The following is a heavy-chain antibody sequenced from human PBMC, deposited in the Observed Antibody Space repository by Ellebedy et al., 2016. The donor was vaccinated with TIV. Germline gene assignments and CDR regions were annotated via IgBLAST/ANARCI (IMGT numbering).Heavy chain of an antibody. CDR1: GYSFTSYW. D-gene: IGHD5-18*01. Sequence: KVSCKGSGYSFTSYWIGWVRQMPGKGLEWMGIIYPGDSDTRYSPSFQGQVTISADKSISTAYLQWSSLKASDTAMYYCARGGYSYGFRLNWFDPWGQGTLVTVSS. CDR3: ARGGYSYGFRLNWFDP. CDR2: IYPGDSDT. V-gene: IGHV5-51*01. J-gene: IGHJ5*02.